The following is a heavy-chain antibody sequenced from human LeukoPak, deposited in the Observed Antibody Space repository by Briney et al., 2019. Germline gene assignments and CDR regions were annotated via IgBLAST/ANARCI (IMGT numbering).Heavy chain of an antibody. V-gene: IGHV1-69*05. J-gene: IGHJ4*02. Sequence: ASVKVSCKASGGTFSSYAISGVRQAPGLGLECMGRFIPIFGTANYAQRFQGRVTITTDDSTSTDYMELSSLRSEDTAVYYCARVFHRQGGVFDYWGQGTLVSVSS. CDR3: ARVFHRQGGVFDY. D-gene: IGHD1-26*01. CDR1: GGTFSSYA. CDR2: FIPIFGTA.